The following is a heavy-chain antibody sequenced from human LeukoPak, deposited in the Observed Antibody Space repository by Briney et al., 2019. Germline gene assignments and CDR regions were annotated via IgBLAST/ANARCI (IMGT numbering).Heavy chain of an antibody. J-gene: IGHJ3*02. V-gene: IGHV3-21*01. Sequence: GGSLRLSCAASGFTFSSYWMSWVRQAPGRGLEWVSFISSTSYYIYYVDSVKGRFTIARDNAKNSLYLEMNSLRAEDTAVYYCAREALGGPNAFDIWGQGTMVTVSS. CDR1: GFTFSSYW. D-gene: IGHD3-16*01. CDR3: AREALGGPNAFDI. CDR2: ISSTSYYI.